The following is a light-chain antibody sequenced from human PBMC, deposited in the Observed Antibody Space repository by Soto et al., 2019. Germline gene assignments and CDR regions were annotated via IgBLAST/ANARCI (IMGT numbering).Light chain of an antibody. V-gene: IGKV3-15*01. Sequence: EIGMTQSPATLSVSPGERATVSCRASQSVSSNLAWYQQKPGQAPRLLIYGASTRATGIPARFSGSGSGTEFTLTISSLQSEDFAVYYCQQYNNWPQTFGQGTKVDIK. J-gene: IGKJ1*01. CDR1: QSVSSN. CDR2: GAS. CDR3: QQYNNWPQT.